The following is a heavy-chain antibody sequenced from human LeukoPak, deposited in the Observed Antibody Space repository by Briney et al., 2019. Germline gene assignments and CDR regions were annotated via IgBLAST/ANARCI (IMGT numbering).Heavy chain of an antibody. CDR2: ISSSGSTI. CDR1: GFTLSSYQ. CDR3: ARDYYYYHYMDV. V-gene: IGHV3-48*03. J-gene: IGHJ6*03. Sequence: SGGSLRLSCAASGFTLSSYQMNWVRQAPGKGLEWGSYISSSGSTIYYADSVKGRFTISRDNAKNSLYPQMNSLRAEDTAVYYCARDYYYYHYMDVWGKGTTVTVSS.